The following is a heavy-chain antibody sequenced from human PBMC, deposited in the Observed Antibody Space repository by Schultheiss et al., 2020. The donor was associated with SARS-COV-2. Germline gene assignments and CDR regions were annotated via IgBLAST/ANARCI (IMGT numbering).Heavy chain of an antibody. CDR3: ARDPPHYYGSGSRGDI. CDR1: GFTFSSYA. Sequence: GGSLRLSCAASGFTFSSYAMHWVRQAPGKGLEWVSAISGSGGSTYYADSVKGRFTISRDNSKNTLYLQMNSLRAEDTAVYYCARDPPHYYGSGSRGDIWGQGTMVTVSS. J-gene: IGHJ3*02. D-gene: IGHD3-10*01. CDR2: ISGSGGST. V-gene: IGHV3-23*01.